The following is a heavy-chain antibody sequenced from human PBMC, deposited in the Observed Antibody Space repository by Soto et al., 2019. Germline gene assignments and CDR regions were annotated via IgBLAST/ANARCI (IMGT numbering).Heavy chain of an antibody. CDR2: IYYSGST. V-gene: IGHV4-59*01. CDR3: ARDQAGLDP. CDR1: GGSISSYY. Sequence: PSETLSLPCTVSGGSISSYYWSWIRQPPGKGLEWIGYIYYSGSTNYNPSLKSRVTISVDTSKNQFSLKLSSVTAADTAVYYCARDQAGLDPWGQGTLVTVSS. J-gene: IGHJ5*02.